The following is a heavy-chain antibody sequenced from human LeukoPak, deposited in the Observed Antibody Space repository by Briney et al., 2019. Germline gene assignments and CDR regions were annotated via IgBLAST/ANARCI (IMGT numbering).Heavy chain of an antibody. CDR1: GFTFRSYG. J-gene: IGHJ6*02. D-gene: IGHD2-2*01. CDR3: AKDLLARITYCSSTSCYVDYYGTDV. Sequence: GRSLRLPCAASGFTFRSYGMHWVRQAPGKGLEWVAVISYDGRNKYYADSVKGRFTISRDNSKNTLYLQMNSLRAEHTAVYYCAKDLLARITYCSSTSCYVDYYGTDVWGQGTTVTVSS. V-gene: IGHV3-30*18. CDR2: ISYDGRNK.